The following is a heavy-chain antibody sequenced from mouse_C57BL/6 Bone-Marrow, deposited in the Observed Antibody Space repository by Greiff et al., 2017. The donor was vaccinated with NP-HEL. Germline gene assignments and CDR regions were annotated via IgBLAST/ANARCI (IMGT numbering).Heavy chain of an antibody. V-gene: IGHV14-4*01. Sequence: EVQLVESGAELVRPGASVKLSCTASGFNIKDDYMHWVKQRPEQGLEWIGWIDPENGDTEYASKFQGKATITADTSSNTAYLQLSSLTSEDTAVYYCTRGLLLYYAMDYWGQGTSVTVSS. CDR1: GFNIKDDY. J-gene: IGHJ4*01. CDR3: TRGLLLYYAMDY. CDR2: IDPENGDT. D-gene: IGHD2-3*01.